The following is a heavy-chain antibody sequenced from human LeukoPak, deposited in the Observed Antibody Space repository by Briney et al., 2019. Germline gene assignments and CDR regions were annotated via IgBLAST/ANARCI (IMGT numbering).Heavy chain of an antibody. D-gene: IGHD6-13*01. J-gene: IGHJ5*02. CDR2: ISAYNGNT. V-gene: IGHV1-18*01. CDR1: GYFFTSYG. Sequence: ASVKVSCKASGYFFTSYGISWVRQAPGQGLEWMGWISAYNGNTNYAQKLQGRVTMTTDTSTSTAYMELRSLRSDDTAVYYCARDFYPRIAAGQNWFDPWGQGTLVTVSS. CDR3: ARDFYPRIAAGQNWFDP.